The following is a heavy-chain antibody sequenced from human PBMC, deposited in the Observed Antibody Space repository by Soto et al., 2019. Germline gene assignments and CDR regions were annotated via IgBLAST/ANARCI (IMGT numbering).Heavy chain of an antibody. CDR2: ISAGST. V-gene: IGHV3-23*01. CDR3: AKEISSTWFPLDS. J-gene: IGHJ4*02. Sequence: VGSLRLSCAASGFTFNNYAMSWVRQAPGKGLEWVSSISAGSTYYADSVKGRFIISRDSSKNTLYLQMHSLRAEDTAVYYCAKEISSTWFPLDSWGQGTLVTVSS. CDR1: GFTFNNYA. D-gene: IGHD6-13*01.